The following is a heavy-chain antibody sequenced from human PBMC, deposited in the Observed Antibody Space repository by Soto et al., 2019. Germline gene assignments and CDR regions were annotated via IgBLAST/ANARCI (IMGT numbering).Heavy chain of an antibody. D-gene: IGHD3-10*01. CDR2: IDHSGGT. CDR3: ATTRGLAVGGSFDY. CDR1: GGSFSGYY. J-gene: IGHJ4*02. V-gene: IGHV4-34*01. Sequence: PSETLSLTCAVYGGSFSGYYWTWIRQPPGKGLEWIGEIDHSGGTNYMPSLKSRVTISLDTSKNQFSLKLTSVAAADTAVYYCATTRGLAVGGSFDYWGQGMLVTVSS.